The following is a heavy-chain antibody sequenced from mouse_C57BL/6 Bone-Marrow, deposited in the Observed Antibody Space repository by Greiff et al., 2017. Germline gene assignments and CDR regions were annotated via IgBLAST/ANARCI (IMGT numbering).Heavy chain of an antibody. J-gene: IGHJ1*03. CDR1: GYTFTSHW. CDR2: IDPSDSYT. D-gene: IGHD1-1*01. Sequence: QVQLQQPGPELVMPGPSVKLSCKASGYTFTSHWMHWVKQRPGQGLEWIGEIDPSDSYTNYTQKLKGKSTLTVAKSSSTAYMQLSSLASEDAAVDYCARDWGDGSSWGDGYLDVWGTGTTVTLAS. CDR3: ARDWGDGSSWGDGYLDV. V-gene: IGHV1-69*01.